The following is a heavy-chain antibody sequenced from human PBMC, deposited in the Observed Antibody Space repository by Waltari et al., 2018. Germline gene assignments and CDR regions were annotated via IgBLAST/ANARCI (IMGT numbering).Heavy chain of an antibody. D-gene: IGHD6-13*01. J-gene: IGHJ4*02. Sequence: EVQLVESGGGLVKPGGSLRLSCAASGFTFRSYSMNWVRQAPGKGLGWVSSISSGSSYIYYADSVKGRFTISRDNAKNSLYLQMNSLRAEDTAVYYCARWSAAAGTRAKELWGQGTLVTVSS. CDR1: GFTFRSYS. V-gene: IGHV3-21*01. CDR3: ARWSAAAGTRAKEL. CDR2: ISSGSSYI.